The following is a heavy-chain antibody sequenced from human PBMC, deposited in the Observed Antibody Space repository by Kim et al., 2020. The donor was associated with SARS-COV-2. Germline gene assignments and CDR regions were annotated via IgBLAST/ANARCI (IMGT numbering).Heavy chain of an antibody. CDR2: ISAYNGNT. Sequence: ASVKVSCKASGYTFTSYGISWVRQAPGQGLEWMGWISAYNGNTNYAQKLQGRVTMTTDTSTSTAYMELRSLRSDDTAVYYCARVGYYYDSSLRYYFDYWGQGTLVTVSS. D-gene: IGHD3-22*01. CDR1: GYTFTSYG. V-gene: IGHV1-18*04. CDR3: ARVGYYYDSSLRYYFDY. J-gene: IGHJ4*02.